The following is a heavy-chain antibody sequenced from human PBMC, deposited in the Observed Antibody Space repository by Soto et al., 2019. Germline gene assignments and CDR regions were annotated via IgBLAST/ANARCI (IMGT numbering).Heavy chain of an antibody. V-gene: IGHV1-69*06. Sequence: SVKVSCKASGGTFSSYAISWVRQAPGQGLEWMGGIIPIFGTANYAQKFQGRVTITADKSTSTAYMELSSLRSEDTAEYYCARDPYYVFGGVFPPGWFDPWGRGTLVTVSS. CDR2: IIPIFGTA. D-gene: IGHD3-16*01. CDR3: ARDPYYVFGGVFPPGWFDP. CDR1: GGTFSSYA. J-gene: IGHJ5*02.